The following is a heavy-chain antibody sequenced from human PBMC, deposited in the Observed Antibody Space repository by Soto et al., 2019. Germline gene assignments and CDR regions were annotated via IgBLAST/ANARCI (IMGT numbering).Heavy chain of an antibody. Sequence: ASVKVSCKASGYTFTSYYMHWVRQAPGQGLDWMGMINSSGGFTTYAQKFQGRVTMTRDTSTNTIYMELSSLRSEDTAVYYCALVDRGDGYHVDHWGQGPLATVPS. CDR2: INSSGGFT. V-gene: IGHV1-46*01. CDR1: GYTFTSYY. D-gene: IGHD5-12*01. CDR3: ALVDRGDGYHVDH. J-gene: IGHJ4*02.